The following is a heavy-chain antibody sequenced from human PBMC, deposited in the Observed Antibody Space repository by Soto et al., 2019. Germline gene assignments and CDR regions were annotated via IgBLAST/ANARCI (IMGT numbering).Heavy chain of an antibody. Sequence: QVQLVQSGAEVKKPGASVKVSCKASGYTFTSYYMHWVRQAPGQGLEWMGIINPSGGSTSYAQKCRGGVTMTRDTSTTTVYMELSSLRSEDAAVYYCAWGGHYYYYGMDVWGQGTTVTVSS. D-gene: IGHD3-16*01. CDR1: GYTFTSYY. CDR3: AWGGHYYYYGMDV. J-gene: IGHJ6*02. CDR2: INPSGGST. V-gene: IGHV1-46*01.